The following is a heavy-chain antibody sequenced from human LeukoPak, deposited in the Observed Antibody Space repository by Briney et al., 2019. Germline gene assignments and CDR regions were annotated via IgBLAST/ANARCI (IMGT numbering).Heavy chain of an antibody. CDR2: INAGNGNI. V-gene: IGHV1-3*01. CDR1: GYTFTTYA. Sequence: ASVKVSCKASGYTFTTYAMHWVRQAPGQRLEWMGWINAGNGNIKYSQKFQARVTITRDTSASTAYMELSSLRSEDTAVYYCARDPIGSRWPYYFDYWGQGTLVTVSS. D-gene: IGHD6-13*01. CDR3: ARDPIGSRWPYYFDY. J-gene: IGHJ4*02.